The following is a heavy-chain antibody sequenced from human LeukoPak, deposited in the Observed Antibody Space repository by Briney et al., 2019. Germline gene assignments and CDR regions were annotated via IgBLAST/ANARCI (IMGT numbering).Heavy chain of an antibody. J-gene: IGHJ5*02. CDR1: GYTFTGYY. Sequence: ASVKVSCKASGYTFTGYYMHWVRQAPGQALEWMGWINPNSGGTNYAQKFQGRVTMTRDTSISTAYMELSRLRSDDTAVYYCARDHYDSSGYWYWFDPWGQGTLVTVSS. D-gene: IGHD3-22*01. CDR3: ARDHYDSSGYWYWFDP. CDR2: INPNSGGT. V-gene: IGHV1-2*02.